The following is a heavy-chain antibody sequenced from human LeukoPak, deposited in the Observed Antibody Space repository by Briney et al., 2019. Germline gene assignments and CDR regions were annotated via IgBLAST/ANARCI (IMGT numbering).Heavy chain of an antibody. CDR1: GFTFSDYF. V-gene: IGHV3-11*04. J-gene: IGHJ4*02. CDR2: ISSSGSPI. CDR3: AREGYDFWSGYRREIDY. D-gene: IGHD3-3*01. Sequence: GGSLRLSCAASGFTFSDYFMTWIRQAPGKGLEWVSYISSSGSPIYYADSVKGRFTMSRDNAKNSLYLQMNSLRAEDTAVYYCAREGYDFWSGYRREIDYWGQGTLVTVSS.